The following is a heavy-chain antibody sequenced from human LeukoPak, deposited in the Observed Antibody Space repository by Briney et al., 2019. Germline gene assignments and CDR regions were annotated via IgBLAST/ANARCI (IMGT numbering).Heavy chain of an antibody. CDR1: GFTFSSHS. J-gene: IGHJ6*04. CDR2: ISSSSSYI. V-gene: IGHV3-21*01. CDR3: ARVNYYGSGSYYKAPYYYGMDV. D-gene: IGHD3-10*01. Sequence: KPGGPLRLSCAASGFTFSSHSMNWDRQAPGKGLERVSSISSSSSYIYYADSVKGRFTISRDNAKNSLYLQMNSLRAEDTAVYYCARVNYYGSGSYYKAPYYYGMDVWGKGTTVTVSS.